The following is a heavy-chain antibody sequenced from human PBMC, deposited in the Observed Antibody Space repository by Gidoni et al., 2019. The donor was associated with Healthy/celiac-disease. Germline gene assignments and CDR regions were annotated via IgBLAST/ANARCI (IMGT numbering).Heavy chain of an antibody. V-gene: IGHV3-23*01. J-gene: IGHJ4*02. Sequence: EVQLLESGGGLVQPGGSLRLSCAASGFTFSSYAMSWVRQAPGKGLEWVSAISGSGGSTYYADSGKGRFTISRDNSKNTLYLQMNSLRAEDTAVYYCAKGDSGYDYFDYWGQGTLVTVSS. CDR1: GFTFSSYA. CDR3: AKGDSGYDYFDY. D-gene: IGHD5-12*01. CDR2: ISGSGGST.